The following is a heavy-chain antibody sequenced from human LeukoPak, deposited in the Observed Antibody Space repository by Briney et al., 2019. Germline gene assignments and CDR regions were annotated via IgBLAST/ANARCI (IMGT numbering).Heavy chain of an antibody. CDR2: MYTDGDT. J-gene: IGHJ4*02. V-gene: IGHV4-4*07. Sequence: WETLFLTCGVSGASVKGYCWSWLRQPEGKGLEWIGRMYTDGDTNYNPALKSRVTVSVDTSKNLFSLKLISVTAADTAVYYCARASAGCGGTCPFDSWGQGTLVTVSS. CDR3: ARASAGCGGTCPFDS. D-gene: IGHD2-15*01. CDR1: GASVKGYC.